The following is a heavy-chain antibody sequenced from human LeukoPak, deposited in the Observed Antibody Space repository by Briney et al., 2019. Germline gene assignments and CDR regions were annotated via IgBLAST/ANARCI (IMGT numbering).Heavy chain of an antibody. Sequence: GGSLRLSCAASGFTFSSYEMNWVRQAPGKGLEWVSYISSSGSTIYYADSVKGRFTISRDNAKNSLYLQMNSLRAEDTALYYCARDGYYYGSGSSIVDYWGQGTLVSVSS. J-gene: IGHJ4*02. CDR3: ARDGYYYGSGSSIVDY. D-gene: IGHD3-10*01. V-gene: IGHV3-48*03. CDR1: GFTFSSYE. CDR2: ISSSGSTI.